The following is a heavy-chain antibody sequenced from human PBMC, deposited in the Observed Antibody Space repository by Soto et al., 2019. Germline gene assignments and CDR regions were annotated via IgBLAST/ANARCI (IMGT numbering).Heavy chain of an antibody. CDR3: ARYRPMYYYDSSGYAFDI. V-gene: IGHV4-31*01. D-gene: IGHD3-22*01. Sequence: SETLSLTFTVSGGSISSGGYYWSVIRQHPVKRLERIGYIYYSWSTYYNPSLNSLVTISVDTSKNQFSLKLSSLTAADTAVYYCARYRPMYYYDSSGYAFDIWGQGTMVPVSS. CDR2: IYYSWST. CDR1: GGSISSGGYY. J-gene: IGHJ3*02.